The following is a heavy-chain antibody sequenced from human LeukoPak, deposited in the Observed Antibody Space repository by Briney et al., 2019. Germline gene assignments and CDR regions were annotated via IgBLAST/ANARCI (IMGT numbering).Heavy chain of an antibody. Sequence: PGGSLRLSCAASGFTFKSYTMNWVRQAPGKGLEWVSSIDSSSGYIYYADSVKGRFTISRDNAKNSLYLQMSSLRAEDTAVYYCARDPVTIYGDEAFDIWGQGTMVTVSS. CDR3: ARDPVTIYGDEAFDI. CDR1: GFTFKSYT. D-gene: IGHD4/OR15-4a*01. V-gene: IGHV3-21*01. CDR2: IDSSSGYI. J-gene: IGHJ3*02.